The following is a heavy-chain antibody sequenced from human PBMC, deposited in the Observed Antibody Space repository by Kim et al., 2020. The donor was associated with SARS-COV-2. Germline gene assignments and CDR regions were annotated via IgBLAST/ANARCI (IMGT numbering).Heavy chain of an antibody. V-gene: IGHV4-59*13. CDR2: IYYSGST. J-gene: IGHJ4*02. D-gene: IGHD6-6*01. CDR3: ARVGDSRYSSSPFDY. Sequence: SETLSLTCTVSGGSISSYYWSWIRQPPGKGLEWIGYIYYSGSTNYNPSLKSRVTISVDTSKNQFSLKLSSVTAADTAVYYCARVGDSRYSSSPFDYWGQGTLVTVSS. CDR1: GGSISSYY.